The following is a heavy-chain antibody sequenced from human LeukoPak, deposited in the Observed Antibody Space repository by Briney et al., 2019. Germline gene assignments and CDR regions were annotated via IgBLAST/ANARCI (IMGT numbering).Heavy chain of an antibody. Sequence: SETLSLTCTVSGVSISNYYWSWLRQPPGKGLEWSGYIYSSGSTNYNPSLKSRVTISVDTSKIQFSLKLSSVTAADTAVYYCARLALQEVGATQTYYLDYWGQGTLVTVSS. J-gene: IGHJ4*02. CDR2: IYSSGST. CDR3: ARLALQEVGATQTYYLDY. CDR1: GVSISNYY. V-gene: IGHV4-59*01. D-gene: IGHD1-26*01.